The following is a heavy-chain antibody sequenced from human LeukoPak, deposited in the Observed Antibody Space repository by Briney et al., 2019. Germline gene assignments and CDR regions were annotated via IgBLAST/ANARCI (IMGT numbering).Heavy chain of an antibody. CDR1: GGSISSSNW. CDR3: ARLQSIAAAGLDAFDI. Sequence: SETLSLTCAVSGGSISSSNWWSWVRQPPGKGLEWIGEIYHSGSANYNPSLKSRVTISVDTSKNQFSLKLSSVTAADTAVYYCARLQSIAAAGLDAFDIWGQGTMVTVSS. J-gene: IGHJ3*02. CDR2: IYHSGSA. V-gene: IGHV4-4*02. D-gene: IGHD6-13*01.